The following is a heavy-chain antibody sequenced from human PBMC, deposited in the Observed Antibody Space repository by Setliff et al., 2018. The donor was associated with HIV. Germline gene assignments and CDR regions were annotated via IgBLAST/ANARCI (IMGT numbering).Heavy chain of an antibody. J-gene: IGHJ3*02. V-gene: IGHV4-4*07. CDR1: GGSIGTYY. CDR2: IYASGT. Sequence: SETLSLTCTVSGGSIGTYYWNWIRLPAGKGLEWIGRIYASGTNYNPSLKSRVTMSLDTSKRQFSLKLTSVTAADTAVYYCAREGLWNCCGGTCNDGLDIWGQGTKVTVSS. CDR3: AREGLWNCCGGTCNDGLDI. D-gene: IGHD2-15*01.